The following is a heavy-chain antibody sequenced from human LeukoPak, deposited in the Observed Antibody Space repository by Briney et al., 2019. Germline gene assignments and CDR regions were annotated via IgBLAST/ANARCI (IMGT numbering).Heavy chain of an antibody. D-gene: IGHD6-13*01. J-gene: IGHJ4*02. CDR2: ISSTSSYI. V-gene: IGHV3-21*01. Sequence: GGSLRLSCAASGFTFSSYSMNWVRQAPGKGLEWVSSISSTSSYIYYADSVRGRFTISRDNAKNSLSLQMNSLGAEDTAVYYCARAGYSSSWHFDYWGQGTLVTVSS. CDR3: ARAGYSSSWHFDY. CDR1: GFTFSSYS.